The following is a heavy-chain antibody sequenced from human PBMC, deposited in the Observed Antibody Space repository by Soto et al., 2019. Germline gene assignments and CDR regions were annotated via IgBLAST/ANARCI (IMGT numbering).Heavy chain of an antibody. V-gene: IGHV4-34*01. CDR1: GGSFSGYY. CDR2: INHSGST. J-gene: IGHJ4*02. D-gene: IGHD3-16*02. CDR3: ASLSAPDGDFDY. Sequence: PSETLSLTCAVYGGSFSGYYWSWIRQPPGKGLEWIGEINHSGSTNYNPSLKSRVTISVDTSKNQFSLKLSSVTAADTAVYYCASLSAPDGDFDYWGQGTLVTVYS.